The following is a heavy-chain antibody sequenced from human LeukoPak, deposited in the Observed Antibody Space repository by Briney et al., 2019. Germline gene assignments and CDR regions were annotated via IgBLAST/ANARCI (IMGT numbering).Heavy chain of an antibody. J-gene: IGHJ4*02. D-gene: IGHD1-1*01. CDR3: ARDTTGDAGGVFDS. CDR2: INSDGRSI. Sequence: GGSLRLSCAASGFNFNDYWMHWVRQGPGKGLVRVPRINSDGRSIDYADSVKGRFTISRDNARNSLYLQMNSLRAEDTAVYYCARDTTGDAGGVFDSWGQGTLVTVSS. CDR1: GFNFNDYW. V-gene: IGHV3-74*01.